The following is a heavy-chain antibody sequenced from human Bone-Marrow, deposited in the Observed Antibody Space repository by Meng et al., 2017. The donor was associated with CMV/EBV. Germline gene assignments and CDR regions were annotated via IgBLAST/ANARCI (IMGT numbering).Heavy chain of an antibody. J-gene: IGHJ5*02. V-gene: IGHV1-2*02. CDR2: INPNSGGT. D-gene: IGHD2-15*01. Sequence: ASVKVSCKASGCTFTGYYMHWVRQAPGQGLEWMGWINPNSGGTNYAQKFQGRVTMTRDTSISTAYMELSRLRSDDTAVYYCARGGFVVVVAATPSVWFDPWGQGTLVTVSS. CDR1: GCTFTGYY. CDR3: ARGGFVVVVAATPSVWFDP.